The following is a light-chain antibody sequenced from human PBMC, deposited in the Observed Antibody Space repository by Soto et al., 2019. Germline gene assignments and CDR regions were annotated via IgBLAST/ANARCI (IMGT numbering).Light chain of an antibody. V-gene: IGKV1-5*01. CDR2: DAS. Sequence: DIQFTQSPSFLSASVGDRVTITCRASQSISTWLAWYQQKPGKAPKLLIYDASSLESGVPSRFSGSGSGTEFTLTISSLQPEDFASYYCQQYNSYSTFGQGTKVDIK. CDR3: QQYNSYST. J-gene: IGKJ1*01. CDR1: QSISTW.